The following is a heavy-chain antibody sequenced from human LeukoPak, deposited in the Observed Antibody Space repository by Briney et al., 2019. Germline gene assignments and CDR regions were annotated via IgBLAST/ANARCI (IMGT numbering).Heavy chain of an antibody. J-gene: IGHJ3*02. CDR3: ARDPGGYYDSSGYRDAFDI. Sequence: PSETLSLTCTVSGGSISSYYWSWIRQPPGKGLEWIGYIYYSGSTNYNPSLKSRVTISVDTSKNQFSLKLSSVTAADTAVYYCARDPGGYYDSSGYRDAFDIWGQGTTVTVSS. V-gene: IGHV4-59*01. D-gene: IGHD3-22*01. CDR1: GGSISSYY. CDR2: IYYSGST.